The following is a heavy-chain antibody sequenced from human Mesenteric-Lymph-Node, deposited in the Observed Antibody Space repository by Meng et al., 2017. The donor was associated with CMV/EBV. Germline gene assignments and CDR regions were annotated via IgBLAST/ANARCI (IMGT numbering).Heavy chain of an antibody. CDR2: INHSGSS. D-gene: IGHD3-9*01. V-gene: IGHV4-34*01. CDR3: ARATQYYDILTGYSSAARDY. J-gene: IGHJ4*02. Sequence: SGSYWSWIRRPPGKELKWIGEINHSGSSNYNPSLKSRVTISVDTSKNHFSLKLSSVTAADTAVYYCARATQYYDILTGYSSAARDYWGQGTLVTVSS. CDR1: SGSY.